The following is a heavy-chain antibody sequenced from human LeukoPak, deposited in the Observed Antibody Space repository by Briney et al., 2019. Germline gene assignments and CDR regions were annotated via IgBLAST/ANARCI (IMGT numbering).Heavy chain of an antibody. D-gene: IGHD3-10*01. V-gene: IGHV3-23*01. CDR2: ISGSGGST. J-gene: IGHJ4*02. CDR3: AKDGSRDTKMVRGVDY. CDR1: GFIFSSYA. Sequence: PGGSLRLSCAASGFIFSSYAMSWVRQAPGKGLEWVSAISGSGGSTYYADSVKGRFTISRDNSKNTLYLQMNSLRAEDTAVYYCAKDGSRDTKMVRGVDYWGQGTLVTVSS.